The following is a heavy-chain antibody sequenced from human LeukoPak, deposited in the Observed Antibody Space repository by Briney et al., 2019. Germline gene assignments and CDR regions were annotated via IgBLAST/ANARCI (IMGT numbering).Heavy chain of an antibody. CDR2: INSNSGDT. CDR1: GYSFTGYF. J-gene: IGHJ4*02. D-gene: IGHD2-15*01. V-gene: IGHV1-2*02. CDR3: ARAPTRLSPFDY. Sequence: ASVKVSCKASGYSFTGYFIHWARQAPGQGPEWLGWINSNSGDTNFAQKFKGRVTMTRDTSVNTAYMELSSLRSDDTAVYSCARAPTRLSPFDYWGQGTLVTVSS.